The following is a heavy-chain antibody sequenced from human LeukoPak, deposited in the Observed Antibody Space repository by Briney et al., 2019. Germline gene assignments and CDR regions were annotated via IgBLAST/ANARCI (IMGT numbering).Heavy chain of an antibody. J-gene: IGHJ5*02. Sequence: PSETLSLTCRVSGVSISSGSNYWGWIRQPPGKTLEWIGSIYSSGSTYYNSSLKSRVTISVDTSKNQFSLKLSSVTAADTAVYYCARHWYGSGSYIWGNNWFDPWGQGTLVTVSS. CDR3: ARHWYGSGSYIWGNNWFDP. V-gene: IGHV4-39*01. CDR2: IYSSGST. CDR1: GVSISSGSNY. D-gene: IGHD3-10*01.